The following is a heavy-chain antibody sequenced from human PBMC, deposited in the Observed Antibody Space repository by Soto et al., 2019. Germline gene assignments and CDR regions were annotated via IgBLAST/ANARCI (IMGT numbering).Heavy chain of an antibody. Sequence: EVQLVESGGGLVQPGGALRLSCAASGFTVSSNSMSWVRQAPGKGLEWVSVIYSGGSTYYADSVKGRFTISRDNSKNTLYLQMNSLRAEDTAVYYCAREGKYDFWSGYYDVWGQGTTVTVSS. J-gene: IGHJ6*02. CDR2: IYSGGST. V-gene: IGHV3-66*01. CDR3: AREGKYDFWSGYYDV. CDR1: GFTVSSNS. D-gene: IGHD3-3*01.